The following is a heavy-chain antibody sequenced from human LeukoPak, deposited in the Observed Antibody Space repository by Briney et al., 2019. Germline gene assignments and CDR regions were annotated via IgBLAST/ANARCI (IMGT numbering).Heavy chain of an antibody. CDR3: ARLWYDILTGYLTPLDY. Sequence: GESLKISCKGSGYSFTSYWIGWVRQMPGKGLEWMGNIYPGDSDTRYSPSFQGQVTISADKSISTAYLQWSSLKASDTAMYYCARLWYDILTGYLTPLDYWGQGTLVTVSS. J-gene: IGHJ4*02. CDR1: GYSFTSYW. CDR2: IYPGDSDT. V-gene: IGHV5-51*01. D-gene: IGHD3-9*01.